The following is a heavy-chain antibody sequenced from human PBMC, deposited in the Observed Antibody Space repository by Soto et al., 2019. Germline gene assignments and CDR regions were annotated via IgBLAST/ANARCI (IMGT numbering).Heavy chain of an antibody. Sequence: SETLYLTCAVSGGSISSGGYSWSWIRQPPGKGLEWIGYIYHSGSTYYDPSLKSRVTISVDRSKNQFSLKLSSVTAADTAVYYCARAYYYDSSGYPRYDAFDIWGQGTMVTVSS. CDR1: GGSISSGGYS. V-gene: IGHV4-30-2*01. CDR3: ARAYYYDSSGYPRYDAFDI. CDR2: IYHSGST. J-gene: IGHJ3*02. D-gene: IGHD3-22*01.